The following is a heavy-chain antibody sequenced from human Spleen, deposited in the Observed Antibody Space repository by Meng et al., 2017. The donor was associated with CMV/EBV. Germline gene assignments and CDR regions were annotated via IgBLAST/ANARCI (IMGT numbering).Heavy chain of an antibody. V-gene: IGHV3-74*01. CDR3: ARVGPLSYYDFWSGYYTVDY. D-gene: IGHD3-3*01. J-gene: IGHJ4*02. Sequence: GGSLRLSCAASGFTFSSYWMHWVRQAPGKGLVWVSRINSDGSSTSYADSVKGRFTISRDNAKNTLYLQMNSLRAEDTPVYYCARVGPLSYYDFWSGYYTVDYWGQGTLVTVSS. CDR2: INSDGSST. CDR1: GFTFSSYW.